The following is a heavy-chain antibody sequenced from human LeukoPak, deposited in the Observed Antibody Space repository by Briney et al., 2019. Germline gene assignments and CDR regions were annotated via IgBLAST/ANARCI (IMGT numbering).Heavy chain of an antibody. V-gene: IGHV4-4*07. J-gene: IGHJ5*02. CDR2: IYTSGST. CDR1: GGSISSYY. CDR3: ARDHSRGSGPMWFDP. Sequence: SETLSLTCTVSGGSISSYYWSWIRQPAGKGLEWIGRIYTSGSTNYNPSLKSRVTMSVDTSKNQFSLKLSSVTAADTAVYYCARDHSRGSGPMWFDPWGQGTLVTVSS. D-gene: IGHD3-22*01.